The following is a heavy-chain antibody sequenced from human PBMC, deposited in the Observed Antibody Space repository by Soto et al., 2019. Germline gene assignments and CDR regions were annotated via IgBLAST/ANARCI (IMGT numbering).Heavy chain of an antibody. CDR2: ISAYNGNT. CDR3: ARVGDIVLVPAARFWFDP. D-gene: IGHD2-2*01. Sequence: QVQLVQSGAEVKKPGASVKVSCKASGYTFTSYGISWVRQAPGQGLEWMGWISAYNGNTNYAQKLQGRVTMTTDTSTSTAYMELRILRSDDTAVYYCARVGDIVLVPAARFWFDPWGQGTLFTVSS. J-gene: IGHJ5*02. V-gene: IGHV1-18*01. CDR1: GYTFTSYG.